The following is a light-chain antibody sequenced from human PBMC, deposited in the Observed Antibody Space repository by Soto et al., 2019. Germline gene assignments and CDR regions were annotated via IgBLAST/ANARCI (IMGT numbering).Light chain of an antibody. Sequence: QSALTQPASGSGSPGQSITISCTGNSREVGGYNYVSWYQQHPGKAPKLMIYDVSNRPSGVSNRFSGSKSGNTASLTISGLQAEDEADYYCSSYTSSSTYVFGTGTKVTVL. CDR2: DVS. CDR1: SREVGGYNY. CDR3: SSYTSSSTYV. J-gene: IGLJ1*01. V-gene: IGLV2-14*01.